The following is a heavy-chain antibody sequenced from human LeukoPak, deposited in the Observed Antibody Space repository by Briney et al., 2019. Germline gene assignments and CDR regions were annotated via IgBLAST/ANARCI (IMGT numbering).Heavy chain of an antibody. CDR3: VRETSGSSRTEY. D-gene: IGHD6-13*01. V-gene: IGHV4-39*07. CDR1: GGSISSSGYY. CDR2: VSYDGGI. Sequence: SETLSLTCTVSGGSISSSGYYWAWIRQPPGKGLEWIGSVSYDGGISHTSLKSRVTMAVDTSKNQLSLRLSFVTAADTAVYYCVRETSGSSRTEYWGQGTLVTVSS. J-gene: IGHJ4*02.